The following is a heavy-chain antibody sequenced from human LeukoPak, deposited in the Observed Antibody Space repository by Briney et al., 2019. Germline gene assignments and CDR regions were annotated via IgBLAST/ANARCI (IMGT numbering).Heavy chain of an antibody. CDR2: MNPNSGNT. J-gene: IGHJ6*02. Sequence: ASVKVSCKASGYTFTSYDINWVRQATGQGLEWMGWMNPNSGNTGYAQKFQGRVTMTRNTSISTAYMELSSLRSEDTAVYYCAREVSIAAAGTGDYYYGMDVWGQGSTVTVYS. CDR1: GYTFTSYD. CDR3: AREVSIAAAGTGDYYYGMDV. V-gene: IGHV1-8*01. D-gene: IGHD6-13*01.